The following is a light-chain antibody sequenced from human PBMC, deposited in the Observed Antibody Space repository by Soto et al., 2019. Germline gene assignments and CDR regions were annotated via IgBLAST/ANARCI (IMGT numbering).Light chain of an antibody. V-gene: IGLV2-14*03. CDR1: SSDVGGYNY. J-gene: IGLJ1*01. CDR2: DVD. Sequence: QSVLTQPASVSGSPGQSITISCTGTSSDVGGYNYVSWYQQYPGKAPKVVIYDVDNRPSGVSHRFSGSKSGNTASLTISGLQAEDEADYYCSSYTSSSTRVFGTGTQLTVL. CDR3: SSYTSSSTRV.